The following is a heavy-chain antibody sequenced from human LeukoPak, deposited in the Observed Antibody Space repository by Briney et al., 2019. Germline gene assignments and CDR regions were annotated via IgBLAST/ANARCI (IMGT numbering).Heavy chain of an antibody. CDR2: ISWNSGSI. CDR1: GFTFDDYA. Sequence: GRSLRLSCAASGFTFDDYAMHWVRQAPGKGLEWVSGISWNSGSIGYADSVKGRFTISRDNAKNSLYLQMNSLRAEDTALYYCAKDIHGSGYYYYGTDVWGQGTTVTVSS. D-gene: IGHD3-10*01. J-gene: IGHJ6*02. V-gene: IGHV3-9*01. CDR3: AKDIHGSGYYYYGTDV.